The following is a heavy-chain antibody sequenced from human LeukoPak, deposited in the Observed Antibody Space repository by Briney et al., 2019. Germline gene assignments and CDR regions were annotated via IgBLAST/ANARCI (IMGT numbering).Heavy chain of an antibody. CDR3: AKDIFTRIAVAGFDY. CDR2: ISWNSGSI. D-gene: IGHD6-19*01. CDR1: GFTFDDYA. J-gene: IGHJ4*02. Sequence: GGSLRLSCAASGFTFDDYAMHWVRQAPGKGLEWVSGISWNSGSISYADSVKGRFTISRDNAKNSLYLQMNSLRAEDTALYYCAKDIFTRIAVAGFDYWGQGTLVTVSS. V-gene: IGHV3-9*01.